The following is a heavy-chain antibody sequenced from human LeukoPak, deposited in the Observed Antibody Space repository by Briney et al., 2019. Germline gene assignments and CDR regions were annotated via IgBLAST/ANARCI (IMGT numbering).Heavy chain of an antibody. J-gene: IGHJ6*04. Sequence: GGSLRLSCAASGFTFSSYGMHWVRQAPGKGLGGVAFMRYEGSNKYYADSVKGRFTISRDNSKNTLYLQMNSLRAEDTAVYYCATRYCTISACRASSYKSFDVWGKGTTVTVSS. CDR2: MRYEGSNK. CDR1: GFTFSSYG. CDR3: ATRYCTISACRASSYKSFDV. V-gene: IGHV3-30*02. D-gene: IGHD2-8*01.